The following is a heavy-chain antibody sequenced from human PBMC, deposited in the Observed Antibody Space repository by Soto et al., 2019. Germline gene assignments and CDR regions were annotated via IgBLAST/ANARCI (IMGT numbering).Heavy chain of an antibody. CDR1: GGTFSNSP. D-gene: IGHD1-26*01. Sequence: QVQLVQSGAELRKPGSAVKLSCKASGGTFSNSPISWVRQIPGQGPEWMGRIIPSPARTIYSRKFRGRVTLXSXXSIQTVYMTLSSLTTEDSGVYYCARDQVGASSFDYWGQGTRVTVSS. CDR3: ARDQVGASSFDY. V-gene: IGHV1-69*08. J-gene: IGHJ4*02. CDR2: IIPSPART.